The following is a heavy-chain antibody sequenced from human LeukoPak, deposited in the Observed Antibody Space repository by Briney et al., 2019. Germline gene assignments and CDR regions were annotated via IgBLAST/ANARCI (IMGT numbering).Heavy chain of an antibody. CDR2: IYYSGST. D-gene: IGHD5-18*01. V-gene: IGHV4-39*01. J-gene: IGHJ4*02. Sequence: SETLSLTCTVSGGSISSSSYYWGWIRQPPGKWLEWIGSIYYSGSTYYNPSLKSRVTISVDTSKNQFSLKLSSVTAADTAVYYCASRSSSGYSYGYREDYWGQGTLVTVSS. CDR3: ASRSSSGYSYGYREDY. CDR1: GGSISSSSYY.